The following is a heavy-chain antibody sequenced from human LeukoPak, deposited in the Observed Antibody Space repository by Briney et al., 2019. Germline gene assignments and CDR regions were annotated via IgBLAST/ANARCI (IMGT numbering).Heavy chain of an antibody. CDR3: ASGFYDSSRSFNDY. V-gene: IGHV4-38-2*02. CDR1: GYSISNAYY. CDR2: IYHSGTT. J-gene: IGHJ4*02. D-gene: IGHD3-22*01. Sequence: SETLSLTCTVSGYSISNAYYWGWIRQPPGKGLEWIGSIYHSGTTYYNPSLKSRVTISVDTSKNQFSLKLSSVTAADTAVYYRASGFYDSSRSFNDYWGQGALVTVSS.